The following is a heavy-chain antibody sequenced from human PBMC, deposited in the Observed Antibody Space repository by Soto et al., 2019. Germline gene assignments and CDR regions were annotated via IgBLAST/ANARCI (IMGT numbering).Heavy chain of an antibody. J-gene: IGHJ4*01. CDR2: INPNSGGT. D-gene: IGHD3-9*01. Sequence: ASVKVSCKAPGYTFTGYYMHWVRQAPGQGLEWMGWINPNSGGTNYAQKFQGWVTMTRDTSISTAYMELSRLRSDDTAVYYCARHPGTYYRILTGYYEFDYWG. V-gene: IGHV1-2*04. CDR1: GYTFTGYY. CDR3: ARHPGTYYRILTGYYEFDY.